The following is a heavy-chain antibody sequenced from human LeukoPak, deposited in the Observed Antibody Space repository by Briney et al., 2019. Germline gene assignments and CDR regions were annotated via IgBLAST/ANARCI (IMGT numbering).Heavy chain of an antibody. J-gene: IGHJ4*02. CDR1: GFTFSSCA. Sequence: GGSLRLSCAPSGFTFSSCAMSWVRQAPGKGLEWVSAISGSGGSTYYADSVKGRFTTSRDNSKNSLYLQMNSLRAEDTAGYYRARGGRWELLGRQERFDYWGQGTLVTVCS. D-gene: IGHD1-26*01. CDR2: ISGSGGST. V-gene: IGHV3-23*01. CDR3: ARGGRWELLGRQERFDY.